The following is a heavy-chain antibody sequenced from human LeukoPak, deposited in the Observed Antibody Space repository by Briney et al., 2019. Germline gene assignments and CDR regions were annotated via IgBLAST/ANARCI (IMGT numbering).Heavy chain of an antibody. CDR3: ARQGSRRSSDY. D-gene: IGHD2-15*01. CDR1: GGSISSSSYS. V-gene: IGHV4-39*01. CDR2: IYYSGST. J-gene: IGHJ4*02. Sequence: SETLSLTCTVSGGSISSSSYSWGWIRQPPGKGLEWIGSIYYSGSTFYNPSLKSRVTISVGTSKNQFSLKLSSVTAADTAVYYCARQGSRRSSDYWGPGTLGTVSS.